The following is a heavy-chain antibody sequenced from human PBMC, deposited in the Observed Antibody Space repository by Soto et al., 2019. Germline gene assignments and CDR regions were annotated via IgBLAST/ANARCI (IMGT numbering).Heavy chain of an antibody. V-gene: IGHV4-38-2*02. D-gene: IGHD3-22*01. J-gene: IGHJ6*02. CDR3: ARDRTYYYDSSGFPMDV. CDR1: GYSISSGYY. CDR2: IYHSGST. Sequence: PSETLSLTCAVSGYSISSGYYWGWIRPPPGKGLEWIGSIYHSGSTYYNPSLKSRVTISVDTSKNQFSLKLSSVTAADTAVYYCARDRTYYYDSSGFPMDVWGQGTTVTVS.